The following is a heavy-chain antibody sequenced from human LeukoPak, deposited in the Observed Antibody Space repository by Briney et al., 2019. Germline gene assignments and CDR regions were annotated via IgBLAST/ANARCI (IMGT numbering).Heavy chain of an antibody. J-gene: IGHJ4*02. D-gene: IGHD6-13*01. V-gene: IGHV3-23*01. Sequence: GGSLRLSCAASGFTFSSYAMSWIRQAPGKGLEWVSRISVSGGSTFYADSVKGRFTMSRDNSKNMVYLQMNSLSLEDTAVYYCAKKQEGSWTLDYWGQGTLITVSS. CDR3: AKKQEGSWTLDY. CDR2: ISVSGGST. CDR1: GFTFSSYA.